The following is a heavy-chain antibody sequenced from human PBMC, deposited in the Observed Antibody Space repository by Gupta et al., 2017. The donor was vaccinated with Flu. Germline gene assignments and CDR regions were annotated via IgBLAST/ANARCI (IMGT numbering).Heavy chain of an antibody. CDR3: ARAIGYSYRYDFDY. V-gene: IGHV3-48*02. Sequence: EVQLVESGGGLVQPGGSLRLSCATSGFTFSSYSMNWVRQAPGKGLEWVSYISSSSSTIYYADFVKGRFTISRDNARNSLYLQMYSLRDEDTAVYYCARAIGYSYRYDFDYWGQGSLVTVSS. CDR2: ISSSSSTI. CDR1: GFTFSSYS. J-gene: IGHJ4*02. D-gene: IGHD5-18*01.